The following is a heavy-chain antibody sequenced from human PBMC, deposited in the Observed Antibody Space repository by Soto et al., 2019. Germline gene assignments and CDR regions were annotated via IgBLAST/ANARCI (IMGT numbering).Heavy chain of an antibody. D-gene: IGHD2-2*01. J-gene: IGHJ6*03. CDR3: ARGVVGCSSTSCYSYYYYYYYMDV. V-gene: IGHV1-2*04. CDR2: INPNSGGT. CDR1: GYTFTGYY. Sequence: ASVKVSCKGAGYTFTGYYMHWGRQAPGQGLEWMGWINPNSGGTNYAQKFQGWVTMTRDTSISTAYMELSRLRSDDTAVHYCARGVVGCSSTSCYSYYYYYYYMDVWGKGTTVTVSS.